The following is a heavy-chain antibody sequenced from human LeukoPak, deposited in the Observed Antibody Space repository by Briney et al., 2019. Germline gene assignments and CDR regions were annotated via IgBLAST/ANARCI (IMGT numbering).Heavy chain of an antibody. J-gene: IGHJ5*02. Sequence: SETLSLTCSVSGYSISSGYYWGWIRQPPGKGLEWIGYIYYSGSTNYNPSLKSRVTISVDTSKNQFSLKLSSVTAADTAVYYCARGGYSYGPYNWFDPWGQGTLVTVSS. CDR3: ARGGYSYGPYNWFDP. CDR1: GYSISSGYY. D-gene: IGHD5-18*01. CDR2: IYYSGST. V-gene: IGHV4-61*01.